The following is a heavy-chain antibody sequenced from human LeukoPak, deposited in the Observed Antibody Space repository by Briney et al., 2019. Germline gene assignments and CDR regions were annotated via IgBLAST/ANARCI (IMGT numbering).Heavy chain of an antibody. CDR3: AKAGSYGSGSYLTWFDP. V-gene: IGHV3-23*01. CDR1: GFTFGSYG. D-gene: IGHD3-10*01. CDR2: IGGGGGGT. Sequence: GGSLRLSCAASGFTFGSYGMSWVRKAQGKGLKWATGIGGGGGGTNYADSVKGRFTISRDNSKNTLYLQMSSLGAEDTAVYYCAKAGSYGSGSYLTWFDPWGQGTLVTVSS. J-gene: IGHJ5*02.